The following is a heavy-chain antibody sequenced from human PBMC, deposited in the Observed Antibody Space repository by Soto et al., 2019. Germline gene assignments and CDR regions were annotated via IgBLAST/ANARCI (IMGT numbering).Heavy chain of an antibody. CDR2: IWYDGSNK. CDR1: GFTFSSYG. CDR3: ARLEEGDYDYFFDY. J-gene: IGHJ4*02. V-gene: IGHV3-33*01. D-gene: IGHD5-12*01. Sequence: GGSLRLSCAASGFTFSSYGMHWVRQAPGKGLEWVAVIWYDGSNKYYADSVKGRFTISRDNSKNTLYLQMNSLRAEDTAVYYCARLEEGDYDYFFDYWGQGTLVTVSS.